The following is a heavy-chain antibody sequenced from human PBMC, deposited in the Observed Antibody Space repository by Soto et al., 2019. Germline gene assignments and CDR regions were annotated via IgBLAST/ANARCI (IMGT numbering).Heavy chain of an antibody. J-gene: IGHJ5*02. CDR1: GYAFTSYA. D-gene: IGHD2-2*01. CDR3: ARDLSSDIVVVPAARIGENWFDP. V-gene: IGHV7-4-1*01. CDR2: INTNTGNP. Sequence: GASVKVSCKASGYAFTSYAMNWVRQAPGQGLEWMGWINTNTGNPTYAQGSTGRFVFSLDTSVSTAYLQICSLKAEDTAVYYCARDLSSDIVVVPAARIGENWFDPWG.